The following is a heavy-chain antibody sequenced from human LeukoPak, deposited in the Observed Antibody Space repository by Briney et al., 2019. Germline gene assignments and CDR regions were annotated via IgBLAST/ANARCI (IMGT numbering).Heavy chain of an antibody. Sequence: VGSLRLSCAASGSTFSSYSMNWVRQAPGKGLEWGSYISSSSSYIYYADSVKGRFTVSGDNAKNSLYLQMNSLRAEDTAVYYCARPMEAYPGSGNLYFDFWGQGSLVTVSS. V-gene: IGHV3-21*01. CDR2: ISSSSSYI. CDR1: GSTFSSYS. D-gene: IGHD3-10*01. J-gene: IGHJ4*02. CDR3: ARPMEAYPGSGNLYFDF.